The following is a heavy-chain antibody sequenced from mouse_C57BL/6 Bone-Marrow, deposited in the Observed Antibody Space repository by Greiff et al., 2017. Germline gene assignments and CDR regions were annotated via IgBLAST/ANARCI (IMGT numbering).Heavy chain of an antibody. CDR1: GYTFTSYG. CDR3: ARLHYGSSPYAMDY. V-gene: IGHV1-81*01. Sequence: QVQLQQSGAELARPGASVKLSCKASGYTFTSYGISWVKQRTGQGLEWIGEIYPRSGYTFYNEKFKGKATLTADKSSSTAYMELRSLTSEDAAVYFCARLHYGSSPYAMDYWGQGTSVTVSS. CDR2: IYPRSGYT. D-gene: IGHD1-1*01. J-gene: IGHJ4*01.